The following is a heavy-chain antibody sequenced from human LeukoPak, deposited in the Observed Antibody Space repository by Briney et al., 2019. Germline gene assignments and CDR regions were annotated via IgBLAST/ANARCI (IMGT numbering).Heavy chain of an antibody. J-gene: IGHJ3*02. V-gene: IGHV3-48*02. Sequence: PGGSLRLSCAASGFTFSSYSMNWVRQAPGKGLEWVSYISSSSSTIYYADSVKGRFTISRDNAKNSLYLQMNSLRDEDTAVYYCARDGSMITFEGVIVKDHDAFDIWGQGTMVTVSS. CDR3: ARDGSMITFEGVIVKDHDAFDI. CDR2: ISSSSSTI. CDR1: GFTFSSYS. D-gene: IGHD3-16*02.